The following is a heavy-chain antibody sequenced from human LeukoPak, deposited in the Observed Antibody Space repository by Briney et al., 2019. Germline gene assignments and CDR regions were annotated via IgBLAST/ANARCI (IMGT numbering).Heavy chain of an antibody. J-gene: IGHJ4*02. V-gene: IGHV1-18*01. D-gene: IGHD1-26*01. CDR2: ISAYNGNI. Sequence: ASVKVSFQASGYTFTSYGISWVRQAPGQGLDWMGWISAYNGNIKYAQKFQGRVTMTTDTSTSTAYMELRSLRSDDTAVYYCARDTMYSGSYLYFDYWGQGTLVTVSS. CDR1: GYTFTSYG. CDR3: ARDTMYSGSYLYFDY.